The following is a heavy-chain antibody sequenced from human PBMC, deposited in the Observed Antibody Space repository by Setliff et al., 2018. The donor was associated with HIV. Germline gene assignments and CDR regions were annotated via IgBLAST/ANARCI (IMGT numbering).Heavy chain of an antibody. Sequence: SETLSLTCSVSGGSVSSVNYYWSWIRQPAGKGLEWIGRIYTSGSTNYNPSLKSRVTISVDTSKNQFSLKLSSVTAADTAVYYCASEAWTSYRSSSGYYYYYMDVWGKGTTVTVSS. CDR1: GGSVSSVNYY. CDR2: IYTSGST. J-gene: IGHJ6*03. CDR3: ASEAWTSYRSSSGYYYYYMDV. V-gene: IGHV4-61*10. D-gene: IGHD6-6*01.